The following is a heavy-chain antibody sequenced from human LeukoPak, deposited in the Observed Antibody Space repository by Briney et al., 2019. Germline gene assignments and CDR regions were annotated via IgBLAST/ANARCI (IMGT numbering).Heavy chain of an antibody. CDR2: INTNTGNP. V-gene: IGHV7-4-1*02. CDR1: GYTFTSYA. J-gene: IGHJ1*01. D-gene: IGHD6-13*01. Sequence: ASVKVSCKASGYTFTSYAMNWVRQAPGQGLEWMGWINTNTGNPTYAQGFTGRFVFPLDTSVSTAYLQISSLKAEDTAVYYCARVPPRIAAADTRAYFQHWGQGTLVTVSS. CDR3: ARVPPRIAAADTRAYFQH.